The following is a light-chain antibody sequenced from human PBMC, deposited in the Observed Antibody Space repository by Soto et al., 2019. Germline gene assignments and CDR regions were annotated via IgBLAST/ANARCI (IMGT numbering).Light chain of an antibody. V-gene: IGLV2-14*01. J-gene: IGLJ1*01. Sequence: QSALTQPASVSGSPGQSITISCTGTSSDVGGYNYVSWSQQRPGKAPKLMIYEVSNRPSGVSNRFSGSKSSNTASLTISGLQAEDEADYYCSSYTSSSTLVFGTGTKVTVL. CDR2: EVS. CDR3: SSYTSSSTLV. CDR1: SSDVGGYNY.